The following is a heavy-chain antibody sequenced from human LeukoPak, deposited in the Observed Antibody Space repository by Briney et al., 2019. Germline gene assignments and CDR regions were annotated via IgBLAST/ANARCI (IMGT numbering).Heavy chain of an antibody. CDR1: GFTFSGSA. CDR3: TRALPNSSSWSRWFDP. Sequence: GGSLRLSCAASGFTFSGSAMHWVRQASGKGLEWVGRIRSKANSYATAYAASVKGRFTISRDDSKNTACLQMNSLKTEDTAVYYCTRALPNSSSWSRWFDPWGQGTLVTVSS. V-gene: IGHV3-73*01. CDR2: IRSKANSYAT. D-gene: IGHD6-13*01. J-gene: IGHJ5*02.